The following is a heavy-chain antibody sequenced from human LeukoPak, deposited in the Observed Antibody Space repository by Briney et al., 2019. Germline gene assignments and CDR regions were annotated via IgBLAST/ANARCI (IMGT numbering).Heavy chain of an antibody. CDR3: ARGTAITAGIDF. V-gene: IGHV3-74*01. J-gene: IGHJ4*02. CDR1: GFAFSTYW. CDR2: INPEGAST. D-gene: IGHD6-19*01. Sequence: GGSLRLSCTASGFAFSTYWMFWVRQAPGKGLVWVSQINPEGASTTYGDPAKGRFTASRDNTKNALHLQMNSLRVDDTAVYYCARGTAITAGIDFWGQGTLVTVSS.